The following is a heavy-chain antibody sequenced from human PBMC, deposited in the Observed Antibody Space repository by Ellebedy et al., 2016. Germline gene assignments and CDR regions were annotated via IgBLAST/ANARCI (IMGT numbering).Heavy chain of an antibody. CDR3: ARVSVPAASEILDY. D-gene: IGHD2-2*01. Sequence: GGSLRLSXAASGFTFSSYAMSWVRQAPGKGLEWVSAISGSGGSTYYADSVKGRFTISRDNSKNTLYLQMNSLRAEDTAVYYCARVSVPAASEILDYWGQGTLVTVSS. V-gene: IGHV3-23*01. CDR2: ISGSGGST. CDR1: GFTFSSYA. J-gene: IGHJ4*02.